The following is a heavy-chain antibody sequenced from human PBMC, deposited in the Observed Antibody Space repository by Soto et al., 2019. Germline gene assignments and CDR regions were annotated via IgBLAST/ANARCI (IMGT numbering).Heavy chain of an antibody. J-gene: IGHJ3*01. D-gene: IGHD1-26*01. CDR3: ARGDCGAFDL. CDR2: IHSDGSST. Sequence: EVQLLESGGGLVQPGESLRLSCAASGFTFSYYWMHWVRQAPGMGLVWVSRIHSDGSSTTYADSVKGRFTISRDNARNTLYLQMTSLRAEDTAVYYCARGDCGAFDLWGQGTVVTVSS. V-gene: IGHV3-74*01. CDR1: GFTFSYYW.